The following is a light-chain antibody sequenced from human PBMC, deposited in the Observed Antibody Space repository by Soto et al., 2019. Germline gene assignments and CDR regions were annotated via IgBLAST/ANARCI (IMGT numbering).Light chain of an antibody. V-gene: IGLV2-8*01. CDR3: TSYGVSNIWV. CDR2: EVS. J-gene: IGLJ3*02. CDR1: XXXVGAYKY. Sequence: QSALTQPPSASGSPGXXVTISCTGXXXXVGAYKYGSWYQQYPGKAPKLMIYEVSKRPSGVPDRFSGSKSGNTASLTVSGLQAEDEADYYCTSYGVSNIWVFGGGTKLTVL.